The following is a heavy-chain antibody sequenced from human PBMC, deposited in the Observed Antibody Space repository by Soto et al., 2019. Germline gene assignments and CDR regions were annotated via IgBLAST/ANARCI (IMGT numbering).Heavy chain of an antibody. CDR1: GFTFSSYG. Sequence: QVQLVESGGGVVQPGRSLRLSCAASGFTFSSYGMHWVRQAPGKGLEWVAVIWYDGSNKYYADSVKGRFTISRDNSKNTLYLQMNSLRAEDTAVYYCARDHSSGWAAYYYYGMDVWGQGTTVTVSS. V-gene: IGHV3-33*01. CDR2: IWYDGSNK. CDR3: ARDHSSGWAAYYYYGMDV. D-gene: IGHD6-19*01. J-gene: IGHJ6*02.